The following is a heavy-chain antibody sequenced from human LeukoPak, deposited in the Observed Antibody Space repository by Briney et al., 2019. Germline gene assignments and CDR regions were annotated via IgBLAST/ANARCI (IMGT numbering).Heavy chain of an antibody. V-gene: IGHV3-48*01. CDR1: GFTFSSYT. CDR2: ICVSGSSV. CDR3: ARGPPLFDP. J-gene: IGHJ5*02. Sequence: GGSLRLSCAASGFTFSSYTMNWVRQAPGKGLEWISYICVSGSSVYYADSVKGRFTILRDNAKNSLYLQMNSLRAEETALYYCARGPPLFDPWGQGTLVTVSS.